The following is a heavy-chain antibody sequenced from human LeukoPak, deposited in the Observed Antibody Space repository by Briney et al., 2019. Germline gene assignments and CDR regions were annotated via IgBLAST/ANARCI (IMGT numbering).Heavy chain of an antibody. CDR3: AAVPSGSYEYYFDY. J-gene: IGHJ4*02. D-gene: IGHD1-26*01. V-gene: IGHV1-58*02. Sequence: GASVKVSCKASGYTFTSSAMQWVRQARGQRLEWIGWIVVGSGNTNYAQKFQERVTITRDMSTSTAYMELSSLRSEDTAVYYCAAVPSGSYEYYFDYWGQGTLVTVSS. CDR2: IVVGSGNT. CDR1: GYTFTSSA.